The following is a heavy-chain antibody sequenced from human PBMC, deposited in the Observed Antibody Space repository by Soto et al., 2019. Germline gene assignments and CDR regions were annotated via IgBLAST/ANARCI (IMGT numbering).Heavy chain of an antibody. CDR3: ARGYKLVRGVIRTNYYYYGMDV. V-gene: IGHV4-34*01. Sequence: PSETLSLTCAVYGGSFSGYYWSWIRQPPGKGLEWIGEINHSGSTNYNPSLKSRVTISVDTSKNQFSLKLSSVTAADTAVYYCARGYKLVRGVIRTNYYYYGMDVWGQGTTVTVSS. CDR2: INHSGST. J-gene: IGHJ6*02. CDR1: GGSFSGYY. D-gene: IGHD3-10*01.